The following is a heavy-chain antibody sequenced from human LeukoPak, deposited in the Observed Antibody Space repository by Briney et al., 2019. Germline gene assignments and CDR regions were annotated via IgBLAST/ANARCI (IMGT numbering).Heavy chain of an antibody. CDR3: ARDGAHSGYGIYYYYYMDV. V-gene: IGHV3-7*01. J-gene: IGHJ6*03. CDR2: IKQDGSEK. CDR1: GFTFSSYW. Sequence: GGSLRLSCAASGFTFSSYWMSWVRQAPGKGLEWVANIKQDGSEKYYVDSVKGRFTISRDNAKNSLYLQMNSLRAEDTAVYYCARDGAHSGYGIYYYYYMDVWGKGTTVTVSS. D-gene: IGHD5-12*01.